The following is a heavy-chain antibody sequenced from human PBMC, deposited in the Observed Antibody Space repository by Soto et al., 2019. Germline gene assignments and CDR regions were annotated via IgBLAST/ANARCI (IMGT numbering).Heavy chain of an antibody. D-gene: IGHD3-3*01. V-gene: IGHV1-3*01. CDR1: GYTFTSYA. CDR2: INAGNGNT. CDR3: ARDPSYYDFWIVRRNNGMDV. Sequence: GASVKVSCKASGYTFTSYAMHWVRQAPGQRLEWMGWINAGNGNTKYSQKFQGRVTITRDTSASTAYMELSSLRSEDTAVYYCARDPSYYDFWIVRRNNGMDVRGQGTTVTVSS. J-gene: IGHJ6*02.